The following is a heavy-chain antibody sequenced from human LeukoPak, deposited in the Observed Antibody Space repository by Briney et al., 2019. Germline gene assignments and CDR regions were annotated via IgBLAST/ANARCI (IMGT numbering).Heavy chain of an antibody. D-gene: IGHD6-13*01. CDR2: VHYSGST. V-gene: IGHV4-59*08. J-gene: IGHJ5*02. Sequence: SETLSLTCTVSGVSIFSSYWNWVRQPPGKGLEWIGYVHYSGSTNYNPSLKSRVTISVDTSKNQFSLKLSSVTAADTAVYYCARVIAAAGNGFDPWGQGTLVTVSS. CDR3: ARVIAAAGNGFDP. CDR1: GVSIFSSY.